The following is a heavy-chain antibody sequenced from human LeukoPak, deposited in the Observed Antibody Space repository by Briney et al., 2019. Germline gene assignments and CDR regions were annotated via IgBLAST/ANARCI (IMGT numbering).Heavy chain of an antibody. Sequence: GGSLTLSCAASGFTFSSYDMNWVRQAPGEGLEWVSSISNSSSYIYYADSVKGRFTISRDNTKNSLYLQLKSLRAEDTAVYYCARAGGLWDTFDIWGQGTMVTVSS. CDR3: ARAGGLWDTFDI. V-gene: IGHV3-21*01. D-gene: IGHD2-21*01. CDR1: GFTFSSYD. CDR2: ISNSSSYI. J-gene: IGHJ3*02.